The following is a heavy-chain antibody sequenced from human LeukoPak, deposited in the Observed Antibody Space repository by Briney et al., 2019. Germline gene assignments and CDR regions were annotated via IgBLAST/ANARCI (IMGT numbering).Heavy chain of an antibody. V-gene: IGHV3-30*18. Sequence: GRSLRLSCAASGFTFSSYGMHWVRQAPGKGLEWVAVISYDGSNKYYADSVKGRFTISRDNSKNTLYLQMNSLRAEDTAVYYCAKPGVWYGYFDYWGQEPWSPSPQ. CDR2: ISYDGSNK. D-gene: IGHD6-13*01. J-gene: IGHJ4*01. CDR3: AKPGVWYGYFDY. CDR1: GFTFSSYG.